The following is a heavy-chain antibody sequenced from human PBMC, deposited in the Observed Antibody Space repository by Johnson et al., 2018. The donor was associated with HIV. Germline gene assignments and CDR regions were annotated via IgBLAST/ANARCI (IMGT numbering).Heavy chain of an antibody. V-gene: IGHV3-30*02. J-gene: IGHJ3*02. CDR1: GFTFRSYG. CDR2: IRYDGSDK. Sequence: QVLLLESGGGVVQPGGSLRLYCAASGFTFRSYGMHWVRQAPGKGLEWVAFIRYDGSDKYYADSVKGRFTISRDNSKNTLYLQMNSLRAEDTAGYYCAKRAQLGTAWYVNAFDIWGQGTMVTVSS. D-gene: IGHD3-16*01. CDR3: AKRAQLGTAWYVNAFDI.